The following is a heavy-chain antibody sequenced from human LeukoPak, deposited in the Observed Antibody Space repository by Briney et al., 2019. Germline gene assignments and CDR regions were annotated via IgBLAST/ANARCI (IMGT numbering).Heavy chain of an antibody. Sequence: SETLSLTCAVYGGSFSGYYWSWIRQPPGKGLEWIGEINHSGSTNYNPSLKSRVTISVDTSKNQFSLKLSSVTAADTAVYYCARAREGDYVDSNYFDYWGRGTLVTVSS. CDR2: INHSGST. CDR3: ARAREGDYVDSNYFDY. CDR1: GGSFSGYY. V-gene: IGHV4-34*01. J-gene: IGHJ4*02. D-gene: IGHD4-17*01.